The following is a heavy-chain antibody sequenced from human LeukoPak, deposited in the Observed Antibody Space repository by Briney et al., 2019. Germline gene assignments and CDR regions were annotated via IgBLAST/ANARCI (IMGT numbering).Heavy chain of an antibody. CDR1: GFTFSSYS. V-gene: IGHV3-21*04. J-gene: IGHJ4*02. Sequence: GGSLRLSCAASGFTFSSYSMNWVRQAPGKGLEWVSAITSSSSYIYYADSVKGRFTISRDNAKNSLYLQMNSLIVEDTAAYYCAKGSYYDSSGSFYFDYWGQGTLVTVSS. CDR2: ITSSSSYI. CDR3: AKGSYYDSSGSFYFDY. D-gene: IGHD3-22*01.